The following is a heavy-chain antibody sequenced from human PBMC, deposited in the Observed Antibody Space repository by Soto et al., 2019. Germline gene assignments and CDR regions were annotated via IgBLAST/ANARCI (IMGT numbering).Heavy chain of an antibody. CDR3: ALALGPTTGPDY. D-gene: IGHD6-19*01. V-gene: IGHV4-31*02. J-gene: IGHJ4*02. CDR1: GASTVSHYH. CDR2: IFNSGTT. Sequence: SETLSLTCSVSGASTVSHYHWTWIRQPPGKGLEWMGYIFNSGTTFYNPSLTSRLSISMDTSGNHFSLELRSVTAADTAVYYCALALGPTTGPDYWGKGTRVTVSS.